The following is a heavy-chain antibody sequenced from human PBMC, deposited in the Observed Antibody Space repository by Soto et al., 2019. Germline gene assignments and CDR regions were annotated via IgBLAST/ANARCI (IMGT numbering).Heavy chain of an antibody. CDR1: GYTFTSYG. D-gene: IGHD3-22*01. J-gene: IGHJ5*02. V-gene: IGHV1-18*04. Sequence: QIQLVQSGAEVKKPGTSVKVSCKASGYTFTSYGISWVRQAPGQGLEWMGWINPYSGHTNYAQNLHDIATMTTVTSTNTAYMELKSLRSDDTAVYFCAMGQVVNFDNWFDPWGQGTLVTVSS. CDR2: INPYSGHT. CDR3: AMGQVVNFDNWFDP.